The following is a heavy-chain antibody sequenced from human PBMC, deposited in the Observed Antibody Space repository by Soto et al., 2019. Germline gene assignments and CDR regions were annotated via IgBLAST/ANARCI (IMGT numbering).Heavy chain of an antibody. CDR2: ISYDGSNK. CDR3: AKGSGSYDYYYGMDV. V-gene: IGHV3-30*18. Sequence: PGGSLILSCAASGFTFSSYVMHWVRQAPGKGLEWVAVISYDGSNKYYADSVKGRFTISRDNSKNTLYLQMNSLRAEDTAVYYCAKGSGSYDYYYGMDVWGQGTTVTVSS. J-gene: IGHJ6*02. CDR1: GFTFSSYV. D-gene: IGHD3-10*01.